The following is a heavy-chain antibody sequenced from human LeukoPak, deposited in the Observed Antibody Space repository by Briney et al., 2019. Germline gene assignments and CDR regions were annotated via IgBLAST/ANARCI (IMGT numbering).Heavy chain of an antibody. Sequence: ASVKVSCKASGGTFSSYAISWARQAPGQGLEWMGGIIPIFGTANYAQKFQGRVTITADKSTSTAYMELSSLRSEDTAVYYCARAELRYYYMDVWGKGTTVTVSS. CDR3: ARAELRYYYMDV. V-gene: IGHV1-69*06. J-gene: IGHJ6*03. CDR1: GGTFSSYA. D-gene: IGHD1-26*01. CDR2: IIPIFGTA.